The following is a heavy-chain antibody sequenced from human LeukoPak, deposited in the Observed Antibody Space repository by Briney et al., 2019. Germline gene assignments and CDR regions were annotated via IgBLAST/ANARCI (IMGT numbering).Heavy chain of an antibody. V-gene: IGHV1-69*01. CDR2: IIPIFGTA. Sequence: ASVKVSCKASGGTFSSYAISWVRQAPGQGLEWMGGIIPIFGTANYAQKFQGRVTITADESTSTAYMELSSLRSGDTAVYYCASVVRGIDGMDVWGQGTTVTVSS. CDR3: ASVVRGIDGMDV. D-gene: IGHD3-10*01. J-gene: IGHJ6*02. CDR1: GGTFSSYA.